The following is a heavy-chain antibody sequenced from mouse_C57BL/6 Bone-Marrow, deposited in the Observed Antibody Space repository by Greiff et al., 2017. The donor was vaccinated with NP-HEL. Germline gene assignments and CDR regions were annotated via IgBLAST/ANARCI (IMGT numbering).Heavy chain of an antibody. CDR2: INPNNGGT. J-gene: IGHJ2*01. CDR1: GYTFTDYY. CDR3: ARNFDY. Sequence: EVQLQQSGPELVKPGASVKISCKASGYTFTDYYMNWVKQSHGKSLEWIGDINPNNGGTSYNQKFKGKATLTVDKSSSTAYMELRRLTSEDSAVYYCARNFDYWGQGTTLTVSS. V-gene: IGHV1-26*01.